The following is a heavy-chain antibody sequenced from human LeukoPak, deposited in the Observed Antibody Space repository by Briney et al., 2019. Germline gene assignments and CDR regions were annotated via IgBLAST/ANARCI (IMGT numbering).Heavy chain of an antibody. J-gene: IGHJ4*02. CDR2: INPNSGGT. CDR3: ARDHSYSGYDLDD. D-gene: IGHD5-12*01. V-gene: IGHV1-2*02. CDR1: RYTFTGYY. Sequence: ASVKVSCKASRYTFTGYYMHWVRQAPGQGLEWMGWINPNSGGTNYAQKFQGRVTMTRDTSISTAYMELSRLRSDDTAVYYCARDHSYSGYDLDDWGQGTLVTVSS.